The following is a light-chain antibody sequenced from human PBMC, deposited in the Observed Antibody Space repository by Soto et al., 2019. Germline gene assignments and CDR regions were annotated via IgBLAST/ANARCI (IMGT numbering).Light chain of an antibody. J-gene: IGKJ1*01. CDR1: QSISSW. V-gene: IGKV1-5*01. CDR2: DAS. Sequence: DIQMTQSPSTLSASVGYRVTITCRASQSISSWLAWYQEKPGKAPKLLIYDASSLESGVPSRFSGSGSGTEFTLTISSLQPDDFATYYCQQYNSYSPFGQGTKVDIK. CDR3: QQYNSYSP.